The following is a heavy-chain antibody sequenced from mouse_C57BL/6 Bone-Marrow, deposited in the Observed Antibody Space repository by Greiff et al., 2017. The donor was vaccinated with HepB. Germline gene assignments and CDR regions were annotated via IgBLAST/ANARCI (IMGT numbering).Heavy chain of an antibody. CDR2: INPNYGTT. D-gene: IGHD2-4*01. V-gene: IGHV1-39*01. CDR3: ARYWDYGTLYYYAMDY. Sequence: EVKLMESGPELVKPGASVKISCKASGYSFTDYNMNWVKQSNGKSLEWIGVINPNYGTTSYNQKFKGKATLTVDQSSSTAYMQLNSLTSEDSAVYYCARYWDYGTLYYYAMDYWGQGTSVTVSS. J-gene: IGHJ4*01. CDR1: GYSFTDYN.